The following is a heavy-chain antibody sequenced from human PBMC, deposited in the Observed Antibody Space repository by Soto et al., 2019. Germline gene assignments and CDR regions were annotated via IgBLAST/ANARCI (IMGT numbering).Heavy chain of an antibody. V-gene: IGHV3-33*01. CDR3: SRGRFGELWGDS. CDR1: GFTFSSYG. CDR2: IWYDGSNK. Sequence: QVQLVESGGGVVQPGRSLRLSCAASGFTFSSYGMHWVRQAPGKGLEWVAVIWYDGSNKYYADSVKGRFTISRDNSKNRLYRQMNGLRAEDTAVYYCSRGRFGELWGDSWGQGTLVTVSS. D-gene: IGHD3-10*01. J-gene: IGHJ4*02.